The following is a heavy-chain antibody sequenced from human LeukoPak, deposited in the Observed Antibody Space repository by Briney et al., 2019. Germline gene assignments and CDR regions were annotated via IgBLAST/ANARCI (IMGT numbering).Heavy chain of an antibody. Sequence: GGSLRLSCAASGFTFSSYGMHWVRQAPGKGLEWVAVISYDGSNKYYADSVKGRFTISRDNSKNTLYLQMNSLRAEDTAVYYCAKEGISLWFGELAMSLWGQGTLVTVSS. D-gene: IGHD3-10*01. V-gene: IGHV3-30*18. CDR3: AKEGISLWFGELAMSL. J-gene: IGHJ4*02. CDR1: GFTFSSYG. CDR2: ISYDGSNK.